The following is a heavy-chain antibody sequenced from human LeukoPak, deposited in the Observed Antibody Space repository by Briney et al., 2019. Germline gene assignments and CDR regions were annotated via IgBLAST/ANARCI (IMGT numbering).Heavy chain of an antibody. CDR1: GYTFSSHG. V-gene: IGHV1-18*01. J-gene: IGHJ3*02. CDR2: ISAYDGDT. CDR3: ARDSAGIASAGTGDAFDI. Sequence: ASVKVSCKTSGYTFSSHGISWVRQAPGQGLEWMGWISAYDGDTNCAQKLQGRVTMTTDTSTSTAYIELRSLRSDDTAVYYCARDSAGIASAGTGDAFDIWGQGTMVTVSS. D-gene: IGHD6-13*01.